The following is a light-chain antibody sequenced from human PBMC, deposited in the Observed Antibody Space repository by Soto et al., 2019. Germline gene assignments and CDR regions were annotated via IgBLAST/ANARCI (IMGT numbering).Light chain of an antibody. CDR3: QQYNNWPRT. CDR1: QSVTVN. V-gene: IGKV3-15*01. Sequence: EIVLTQSPITLSLSPGEEVTLSCRASQSVTVNSLAWYQQKPGQAPRLLIYAASTRATGIPARFSGSGSGTEFTLTISSLQSEDFAVYYCQQYNNWPRTFGQGTKV. J-gene: IGKJ1*01. CDR2: AAS.